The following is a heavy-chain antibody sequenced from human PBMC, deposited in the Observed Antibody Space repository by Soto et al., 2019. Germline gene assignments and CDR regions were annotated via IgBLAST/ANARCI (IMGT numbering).Heavy chain of an antibody. CDR1: GGSISSSSCY. CDR3: AREPMATTSYFDY. D-gene: IGHD5-12*01. Sequence: SETLSLTCTVSGGSISSSSCYWGWIRQPPGKGLEWIGSIYYSGSTYYNPSLKSRVTISVDTSKNQFSLKLSSVTAADTAVYYCAREPMATTSYFDYWGQGTLVTVSS. V-gene: IGHV4-39*07. J-gene: IGHJ4*02. CDR2: IYYSGST.